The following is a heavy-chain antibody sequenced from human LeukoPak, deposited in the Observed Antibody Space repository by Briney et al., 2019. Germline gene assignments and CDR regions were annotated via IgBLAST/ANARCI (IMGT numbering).Heavy chain of an antibody. V-gene: IGHV1-18*01. CDR1: GYTFTSYG. D-gene: IGHD3-9*01. CDR2: ISAYNGNT. J-gene: IGHJ6*02. Sequence: ASVKVSCKASGYTFTSYGISWVRQAPGQGLEWMGWISAYNGNTNYAQKLQGRVTMTTDTSTSTAYMELRSLRSDGTAVYYCARDPLRYFDWSHRPYYYYGMDVWGQGTTVTVSS. CDR3: ARDPLRYFDWSHRPYYYYGMDV.